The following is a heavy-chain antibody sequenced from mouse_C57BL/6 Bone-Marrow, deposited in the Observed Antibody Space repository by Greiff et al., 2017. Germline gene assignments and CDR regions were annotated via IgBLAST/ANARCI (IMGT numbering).Heavy chain of an antibody. CDR1: GYTFTSYW. V-gene: IGHV1-53*01. Sequence: QVQLQQPGPELVKPGASVKLSCKASGYTFTSYWMHWVKQRPGQGLEWIGNINPSNGGTNYNEKFKSKATLTVDKSSSTAYMQLSSLTSEDSAVYNCARWGDYGSSPAWFTYWGQGTLVTVSA. D-gene: IGHD1-1*01. CDR2: INPSNGGT. CDR3: ARWGDYGSSPAWFTY. J-gene: IGHJ3*01.